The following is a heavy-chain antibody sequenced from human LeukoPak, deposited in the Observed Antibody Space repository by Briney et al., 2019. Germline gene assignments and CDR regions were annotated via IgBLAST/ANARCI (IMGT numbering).Heavy chain of an antibody. V-gene: IGHV4-59*01. D-gene: IGHD2-15*01. CDR1: GGSISSYY. CDR3: ARVAAPKNAFDI. Sequence: PSETLSLTCTVSGGSISSYYWSWIRQPPGKGLEWIGYIYYSGSTNYNPSLKSRVTISVDTSKNQFSLKLSSVTAADTAVCYCARVAAPKNAFDIWGQGTMVTVSS. J-gene: IGHJ3*02. CDR2: IYYSGST.